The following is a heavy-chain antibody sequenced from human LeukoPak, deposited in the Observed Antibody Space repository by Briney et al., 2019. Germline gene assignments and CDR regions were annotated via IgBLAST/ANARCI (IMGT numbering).Heavy chain of an antibody. CDR3: AKTLVGATSGPDYYFVS. D-gene: IGHD1-26*01. V-gene: IGHV3-23*01. J-gene: IGHJ4*02. Sequence: GGSLRLSWAASGXTFINYAVTWVRQAPGKGLEWVSAISGSGNSTYYPDSVKGRFSISRDNSKNTLYLQISSLRAEDTAVYYCAKTLVGATSGPDYYFVSWGQGTLVTVSS. CDR1: GXTFINYA. CDR2: ISGSGNST.